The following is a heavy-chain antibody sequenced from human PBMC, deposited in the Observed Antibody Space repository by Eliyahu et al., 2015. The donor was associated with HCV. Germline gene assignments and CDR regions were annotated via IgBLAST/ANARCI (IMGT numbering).Heavy chain of an antibody. V-gene: IGHV4-34*01. CDR3: AREYYYDSSGYYNNAFDI. J-gene: IGHJ3*02. Sequence: QVQLQQWGAGLLKPSETLSLTCAVYGGSFSGYYWSWIRQPPGKGLEWIGEINHSGSTNYNPSLKSRVTISVDTSKNQFSLKLSSVTAADTAVYYCAREYYYDSSGYYNNAFDIWGQGTMVTVSS. D-gene: IGHD3-22*01. CDR2: INHSGST. CDR1: GGSFSGYY.